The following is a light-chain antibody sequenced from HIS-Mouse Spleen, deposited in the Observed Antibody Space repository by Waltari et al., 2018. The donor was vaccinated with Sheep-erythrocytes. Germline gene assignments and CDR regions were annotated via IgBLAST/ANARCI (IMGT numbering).Light chain of an antibody. V-gene: IGLV2-11*01. CDR2: DVS. CDR1: SSDVGGYNY. CDR3: CSYAGSYNHV. Sequence: QSALTQPRSVSGSPGQSVTISCTGTSSDVGGYNYVSWYQQHPGKAPKLMIYDVSKRPYGVPYRFSGSKSGNTASLTISALQAEDEADYYCCSYAGSYNHVFATGTKVTVL. J-gene: IGLJ1*01.